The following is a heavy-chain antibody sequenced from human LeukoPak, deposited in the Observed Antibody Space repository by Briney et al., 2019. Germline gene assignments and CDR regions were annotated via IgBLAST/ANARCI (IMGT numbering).Heavy chain of an antibody. V-gene: IGHV4-34*01. Sequence: PSETLSLTCAVYGGSFSGYYWSWIRQPPGKGLEWIGEINHSGSTNYNPSLKSRVTISVDTSKNQFSLTLSSVTAADTAVYYCARAQYSSSWYVYWGQGTLVTVSS. CDR2: INHSGST. CDR3: ARAQYSSSWYVY. CDR1: GGSFSGYY. J-gene: IGHJ4*02. D-gene: IGHD6-13*01.